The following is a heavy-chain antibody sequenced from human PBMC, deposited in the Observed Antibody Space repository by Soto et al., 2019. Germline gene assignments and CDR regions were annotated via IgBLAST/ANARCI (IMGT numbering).Heavy chain of an antibody. Sequence: QVQLQESGPGLVKPSETLSLTSTVSGASISGFYWSWIRKSAGKGLEWIGRIYATGTTDYNPSLKSRVMTSVDTSKKQFSLKMRSVTAADTAVYYCVRDGTKTLRDWLDPWGQGISVTVSS. D-gene: IGHD1-7*01. V-gene: IGHV4-4*07. CDR3: VRDGTKTLRDWLDP. CDR1: GASISGFY. CDR2: IYATGTT. J-gene: IGHJ5*02.